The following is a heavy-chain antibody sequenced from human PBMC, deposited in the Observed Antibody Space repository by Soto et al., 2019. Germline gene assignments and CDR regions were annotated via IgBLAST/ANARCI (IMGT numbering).Heavy chain of an antibody. CDR2: ISAYNGNT. V-gene: IGHV1-18*01. CDR3: ARDHTLSGYDLLLIDY. J-gene: IGHJ4*02. D-gene: IGHD5-12*01. Sequence: GASVKVSCKASGYTFTSYGISWVRQAPGQGLEWMGWISAYNGNTNYAQKLQGRVTMTTDTSTSTAYMELRSLRSDDTAVYYCARDHTLSGYDLLLIDYWGQGTLVTVSS. CDR1: GYTFTSYG.